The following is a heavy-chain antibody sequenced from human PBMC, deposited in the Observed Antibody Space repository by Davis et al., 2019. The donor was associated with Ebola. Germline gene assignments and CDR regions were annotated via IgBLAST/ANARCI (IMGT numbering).Heavy chain of an antibody. Sequence: ASVKVSCKASGYTFTNYGITWVRQAPGQGLEWMGWISAYNGNTNYAQKLQGRVTMTTDTSTSTAYMELRSLRSDDTAVYYCARSRYYDSSVDPFGYWGQGTLVTVSS. CDR3: ARSRYYDSSVDPFGY. CDR1: GYTFTNYG. V-gene: IGHV1-18*04. D-gene: IGHD3-22*01. J-gene: IGHJ4*02. CDR2: ISAYNGNT.